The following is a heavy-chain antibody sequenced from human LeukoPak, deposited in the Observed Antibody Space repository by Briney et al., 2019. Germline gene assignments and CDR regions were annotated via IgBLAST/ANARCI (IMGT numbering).Heavy chain of an antibody. D-gene: IGHD3-22*01. CDR3: VRSHHNGNYYDSDDAFDI. J-gene: IGHJ3*02. CDR1: GFTFSSYA. V-gene: IGHV3-30-3*01. Sequence: GGSLRLSCAASGFTFSSYAMHWVRQAPGKGLEWVAVISYDGSNKYYADSVKGRFTISRDNSKNTLYLQMNSLRAEDTAVYYCVRSHHNGNYYDSDDAFDIWGQGTMVTVSS. CDR2: ISYDGSNK.